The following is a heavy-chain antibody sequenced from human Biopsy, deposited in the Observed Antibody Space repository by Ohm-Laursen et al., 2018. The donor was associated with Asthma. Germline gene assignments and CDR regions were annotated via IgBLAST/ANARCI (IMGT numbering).Heavy chain of an antibody. CDR2: ISYTGSA. J-gene: IGHJ4*02. CDR1: GGSMSSSSYY. V-gene: IGHV4-39*02. CDR3: ARGPPVDRED. Sequence: SETLSLTCTVSGGSMSSSSYYWGWIRQPPGKGLEWMGSISYTGSAYHNPSLRSRVTISVDTSKNPFSLKLSSVTAADTAVCYCARGPPVDREDWGQGTLVTVSS. D-gene: IGHD5-24*01.